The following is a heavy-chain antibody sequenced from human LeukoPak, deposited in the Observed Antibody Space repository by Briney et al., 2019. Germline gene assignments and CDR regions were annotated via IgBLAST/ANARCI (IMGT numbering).Heavy chain of an antibody. J-gene: IGHJ6*02. Sequence: GGSLRLSCAASGFTFSSYWMHWVRQAPGKGLVWVSRINSDGSSTSYADSVKGRFTISRDNSKNTLYLQMNSLRAEDTAVYYCAKTAASTIFGVVIILPPDVWGQGTTVTVSS. CDR3: AKTAASTIFGVVIILPPDV. CDR2: INSDGSST. D-gene: IGHD3-3*01. CDR1: GFTFSSYW. V-gene: IGHV3-74*01.